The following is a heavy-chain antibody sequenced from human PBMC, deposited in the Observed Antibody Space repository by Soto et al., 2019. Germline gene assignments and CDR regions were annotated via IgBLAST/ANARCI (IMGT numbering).Heavy chain of an antibody. CDR2: IIPIFGTA. D-gene: IGHD2-2*02. V-gene: IGHV1-69*13. J-gene: IGHJ5*02. CDR1: GGTFSSYA. CDR3: ARDLGGYCSSTSCYTLNWFDP. Sequence: ASVKVSCKASGGTFSSYAISWVRQAPGQGLEWMGGIIPIFGTANYAQKFQGRVTITADESTSTAYMELSSLRSEDTAVYYCARDLGGYCSSTSCYTLNWFDPWGQGTLVTVPQ.